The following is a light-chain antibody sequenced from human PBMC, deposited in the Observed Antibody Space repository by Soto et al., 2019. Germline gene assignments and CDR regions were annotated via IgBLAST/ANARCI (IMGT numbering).Light chain of an antibody. Sequence: QPALTQPPSASGSPGQSVAISCTGTTSDVGGYNYVSWYQQHPGKAPKLMIYEVSKRPSGVPDRFSGSKSGNTASLTVSGLQAEDEADYYCSSNTGSNNLVFGGGTKLTVL. V-gene: IGLV2-8*01. CDR2: EVS. CDR3: SSNTGSNNLV. J-gene: IGLJ2*01. CDR1: TSDVGGYNY.